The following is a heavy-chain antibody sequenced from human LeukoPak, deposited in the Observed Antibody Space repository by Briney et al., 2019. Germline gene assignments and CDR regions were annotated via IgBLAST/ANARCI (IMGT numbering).Heavy chain of an antibody. D-gene: IGHD3-10*01. CDR3: ARDWRSQGKDTSGSYFAPLDH. J-gene: IGHJ4*02. V-gene: IGHV3-23*01. CDR1: GFTFSSYA. CDR2: IHDDGGKS. Sequence: PGRSLRLSCAASGFTFSSYAMSWLRQAPGKGLEWVSTIHDDGGKSYYADSVKGRFTISRDNSRNTLNLQMDGLRAEDTALYYCARDWRSQGKDTSGSYFAPLDHWGQGTQVTVSS.